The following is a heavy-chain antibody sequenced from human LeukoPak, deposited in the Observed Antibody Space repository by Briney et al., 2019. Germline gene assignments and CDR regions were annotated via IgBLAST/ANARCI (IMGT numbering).Heavy chain of an antibody. D-gene: IGHD6-13*01. CDR2: ILYEEHNT. CDR3: ASGGGSWYYLDY. Sequence: GSLRLSFEASGFSFSNYDMHWVRPAPGKGLEWVALILYEEHNTYYSESVKGRFTISRDNSKSTAFLEMNSLRAEDTAVYYCASGGGSWYYLDYWGQGTLVAVSS. V-gene: IGHV3-33*01. CDR1: GFSFSNYD. J-gene: IGHJ4*02.